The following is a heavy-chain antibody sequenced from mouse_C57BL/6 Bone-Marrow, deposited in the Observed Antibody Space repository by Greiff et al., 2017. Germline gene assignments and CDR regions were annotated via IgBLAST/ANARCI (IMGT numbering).Heavy chain of an antibody. CDR3: ARNSNFPWFAY. V-gene: IGHV1-19*01. CDR1: GYTFTDYY. Sequence: EVQLQQSGPVLVKPGASVKMSCKASGYTFTDYYMNWVKQSHGKSLEWIGVINPYNGGTSYNQKFKGQATLTVDKSSSTAYMELNSLTSEDSAVYYCARNSNFPWFAYWGQGTLVTVSA. CDR2: INPYNGGT. J-gene: IGHJ3*01. D-gene: IGHD2-5*01.